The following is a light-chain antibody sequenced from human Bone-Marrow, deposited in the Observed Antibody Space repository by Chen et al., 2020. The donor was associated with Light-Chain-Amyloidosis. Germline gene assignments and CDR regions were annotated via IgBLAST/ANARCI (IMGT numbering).Light chain of an antibody. CDR3: QVWDRSSDRPV. J-gene: IGLJ3*02. CDR1: NIGSTS. CDR2: DDS. V-gene: IGLV3-21*02. Sequence: SYVLTQPSSVSAAQGQTATIACGGNNIGSTSVHWYQQTPGQAPLLVVYDDSDRPSGIPERLSGSNSGNTATLTISRVEAGDEADYYCQVWDRSSDRPVFGGGTKLTVL.